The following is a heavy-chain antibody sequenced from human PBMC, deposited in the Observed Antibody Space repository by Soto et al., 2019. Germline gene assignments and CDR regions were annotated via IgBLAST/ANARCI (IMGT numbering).Heavy chain of an antibody. J-gene: IGHJ4*02. CDR2: INHSGST. D-gene: IGHD7-27*01. CDR1: GGSVSSGSYY. V-gene: IGHV4-39*07. CDR3: ARGWGRIFDY. Sequence: SETLCLTCTVSGGSVSSGSYYWSWIRQPPGKGLEWIGEINHSGSTNYNPSLKSRVTISVDTSKNQFSLKLSSVTAADTAVYYCARGWGRIFDYWGQGTLVTVSS.